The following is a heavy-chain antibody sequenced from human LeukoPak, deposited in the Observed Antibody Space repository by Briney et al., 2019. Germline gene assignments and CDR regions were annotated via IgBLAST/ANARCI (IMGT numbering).Heavy chain of an antibody. CDR2: IYHCGST. CDR1: GGSLSSSSYY. CDR3: ARDSVVDIEASTTYYFDS. V-gene: IGHV4-39*07. D-gene: IGHD5-12*01. Sequence: PSETLSLTCTVSGGSLSSSSYYWGWIRQPPGKGLERIGSIYHCGSTYYNPSLRSRVTISLDTSKNQFSLKMFSVTAADTAVYYCARDSVVDIEASTTYYFDSWGQGTLVTVSS. J-gene: IGHJ4*02.